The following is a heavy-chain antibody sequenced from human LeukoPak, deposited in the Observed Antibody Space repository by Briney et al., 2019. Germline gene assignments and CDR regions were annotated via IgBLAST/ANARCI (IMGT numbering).Heavy chain of an antibody. CDR2: INPNSGGT. J-gene: IGHJ4*02. CDR1: GYTFTGYY. Sequence: ASVKVSCKASGYTFTGYYMHWVRQAPGQGLEWMGRINPNSGGTNYAQKFQGRVTMTRDTSISTAYMELTRLRSIDTAVYYCARLRSMVRGVIIPGAFDYWGQGTLVTVSS. D-gene: IGHD3-10*01. V-gene: IGHV1-2*06. CDR3: ARLRSMVRGVIIPGAFDY.